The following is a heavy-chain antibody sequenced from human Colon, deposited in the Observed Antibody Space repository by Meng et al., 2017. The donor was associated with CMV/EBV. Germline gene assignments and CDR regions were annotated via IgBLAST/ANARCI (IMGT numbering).Heavy chain of an antibody. Sequence: GSLRLSCAASGFTFSGSAIHWVRQAAGKGLEWVGRIRSKPNNYATEYAESVKGRFTISRDDSNDSAFLQMSSLKVDDTAVYYCAVLAVAEPISYWGQGTLVTVSS. V-gene: IGHV3-73*01. CDR2: IRSKPNNYAT. D-gene: IGHD6-19*01. CDR1: GFTFSGSA. J-gene: IGHJ4*02. CDR3: AVLAVAEPISY.